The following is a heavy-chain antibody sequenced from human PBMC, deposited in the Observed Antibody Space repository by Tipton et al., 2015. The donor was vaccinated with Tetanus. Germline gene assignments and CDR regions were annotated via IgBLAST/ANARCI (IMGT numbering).Heavy chain of an antibody. V-gene: IGHV3-30-3*01. CDR2: ISYDGSNK. CDR1: GFTFSSYA. CDR3: ARDSFSGRIAVAGSDAFDI. D-gene: IGHD6-19*01. Sequence: SLRLSCAASGFTFSSYAMHWVRQAPGKGLEWVAVISYDGSNKYYADSVKGRFTISRDNSKNTLYLQMNSLRAEDTAVYYCARDSFSGRIAVAGSDAFDIWGQGTMVTVSS. J-gene: IGHJ3*02.